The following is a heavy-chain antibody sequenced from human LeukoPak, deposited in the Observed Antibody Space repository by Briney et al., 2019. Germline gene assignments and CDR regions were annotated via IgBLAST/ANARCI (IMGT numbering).Heavy chain of an antibody. V-gene: IGHV3-74*01. CDR3: ATKQWLAPPPDS. Sequence: LPGGSLRLSCAASGFTFSKYWTLWGRQAPGKGLESVSRINTDGTVTTYADSVKGRFTVSRDNADNTMFLQMNSVGDEDTAVYYCATKQWLAPPPDSWGQGTPVTVSS. CDR1: GFTFSKYW. J-gene: IGHJ4*02. CDR2: INTDGTVT. D-gene: IGHD6-19*01.